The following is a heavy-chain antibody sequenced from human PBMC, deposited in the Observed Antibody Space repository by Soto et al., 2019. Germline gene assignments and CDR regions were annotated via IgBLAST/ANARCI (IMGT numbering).Heavy chain of an antibody. D-gene: IGHD3-10*01. V-gene: IGHV1-69*02. CDR1: GDTFSFYS. J-gene: IGHJ4*02. Sequence: QVQLVQSGAEVKRPGSSVKVSCKASGDTFSFYSINWVRQAPGLGLEWMGRINPILSMSNYAQRFQGRVTMTVDKSTSTAYMDLSSLRSEDTAIYYCATSYGSGYRAFDYWGQGALVTVSS. CDR2: INPILSMS. CDR3: ATSYGSGYRAFDY.